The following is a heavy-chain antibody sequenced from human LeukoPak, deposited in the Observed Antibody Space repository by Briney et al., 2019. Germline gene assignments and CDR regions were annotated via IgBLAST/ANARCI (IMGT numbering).Heavy chain of an antibody. CDR1: GGSISSGGYS. CDR2: IYHSGST. Sequence: PSQTLSLTCAVSGGSISSGGYSWSWIRQPPGKGLEWIGYIYHSGSTYYNPSLKSRVTISVDRSKNQFSPKLSSVTAADTAVYYCARGHTVVSPHYFDYWGQGTLVTVSS. D-gene: IGHD3-22*01. V-gene: IGHV4-30-2*01. J-gene: IGHJ4*02. CDR3: ARGHTVVSPHYFDY.